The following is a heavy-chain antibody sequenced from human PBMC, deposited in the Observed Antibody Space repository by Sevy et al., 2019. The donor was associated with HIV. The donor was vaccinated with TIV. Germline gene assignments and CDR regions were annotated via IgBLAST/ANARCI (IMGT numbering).Heavy chain of an antibody. V-gene: IGHV3-30*04. CDR3: ALERLSSDVAEYFQN. CDR2: ISFDASNK. CDR1: GFTFSRYS. Sequence: GGSLRLSCAASGFTFSRYSMHWGRQAPGKGLEWVATISFDASNKHYAYSVKGRFTISRDNFQNSLFLQMNSLRPEDTAVYYCALERLSSDVAEYFQNWGQGTLVTVSS. D-gene: IGHD1-1*01. J-gene: IGHJ1*01.